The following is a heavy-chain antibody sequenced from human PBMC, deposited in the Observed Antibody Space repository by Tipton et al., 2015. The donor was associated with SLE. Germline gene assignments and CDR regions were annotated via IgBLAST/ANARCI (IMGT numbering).Heavy chain of an antibody. CDR3: ARVLGCSSTSCYNNWFDP. CDR2: IYYTGST. Sequence: TLSLTCTVSGGSISSHYWSWIRQPPGKGLEWIGLIYYTGSTNYNPSLRSRVTMSVDTSKKQFSLKLSSVTAADTAVYYCARVLGCSSTSCYNNWFDPWGQGTLVTVSS. V-gene: IGHV4-59*08. J-gene: IGHJ5*02. CDR1: GGSISSHY. D-gene: IGHD2-2*01.